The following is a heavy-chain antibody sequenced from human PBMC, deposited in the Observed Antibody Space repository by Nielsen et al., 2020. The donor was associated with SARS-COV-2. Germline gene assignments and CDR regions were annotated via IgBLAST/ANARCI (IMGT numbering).Heavy chain of an antibody. CDR1: GGSISSSSYY. Sequence: GSLRLSCTVSGGSISSSSYYWGWIRQPPGKGLEWIGSIYYSGSTYYNPSLKSRVTISVDTSKNQFSLKLSSVTAADTAVYYCARDCSCGLGSSPSYYFDYWGQGTLVTVSS. D-gene: IGHD7-27*01. CDR2: IYYSGST. V-gene: IGHV4-39*07. J-gene: IGHJ4*02. CDR3: ARDCSCGLGSSPSYYFDY.